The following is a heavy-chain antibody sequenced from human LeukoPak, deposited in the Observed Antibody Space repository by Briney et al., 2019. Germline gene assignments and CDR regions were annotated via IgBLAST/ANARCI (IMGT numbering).Heavy chain of an antibody. CDR3: ARESLTWLQSRTSWFDP. J-gene: IGHJ5*02. V-gene: IGHV4-39*07. Sequence: SSETLSLTCTVSGGSISSSTYFWGWIRQPPGEGLEWIGTIYYSGSTYYNPSLKSRVTISVDSSKNQFSLRLSSVTAADTAVYYCARESLTWLQSRTSWFDPWGQGTLVTVSS. CDR2: IYYSGST. D-gene: IGHD5-24*01. CDR1: GGSISSSTYF.